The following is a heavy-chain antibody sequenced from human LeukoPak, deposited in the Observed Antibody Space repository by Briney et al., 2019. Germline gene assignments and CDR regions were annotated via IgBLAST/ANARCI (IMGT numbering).Heavy chain of an antibody. CDR3: AKDRVGAMLYFDS. CDR1: GSTFSTYG. Sequence: GGSLRLSCAASGSTFSTYGMSWVRQAPGKGLEWVSAMSGSGGRTYYADFVKGRFTISRDNSKNTLYLQINSLRAEDTAVYYCAKDRVGAMLYFDSWGQGTLVTVSS. J-gene: IGHJ4*02. V-gene: IGHV3-23*01. D-gene: IGHD1-26*01. CDR2: MSGSGGRT.